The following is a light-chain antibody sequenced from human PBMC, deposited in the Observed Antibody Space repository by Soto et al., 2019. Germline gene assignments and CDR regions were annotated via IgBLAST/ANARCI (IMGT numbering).Light chain of an antibody. V-gene: IGLV2-14*03. Sequence: QSALTQPASVSGSPGQSIPISCTGNSSDVGGYDYVSWYQQHPDKAPKLMIYDVTNRPSGVSNRFSGSKSGNTASLTISGLQAEDEADYYCSSYTSSSTYVFGTGTKVTVL. CDR1: SSDVGGYDY. CDR2: DVT. J-gene: IGLJ1*01. CDR3: SSYTSSSTYV.